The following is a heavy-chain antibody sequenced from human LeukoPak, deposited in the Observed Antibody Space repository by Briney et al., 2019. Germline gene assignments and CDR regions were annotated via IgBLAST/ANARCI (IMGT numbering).Heavy chain of an antibody. V-gene: IGHV3-30*04. CDR1: EFTLSIYA. J-gene: IGHJ3*02. CDR2: MSYDGRHI. Sequence: GGSLRLSCAASEFTLSIYAMHWVRQAPGKGLEWVALMSYDGRHIYYADSVKGRLTISRDNSKNTLYLQMNSLRAEDTAVYYCARGYCRGGSCYNWGAFDIWGQGTMVTVSS. D-gene: IGHD2-15*01. CDR3: ARGYCRGGSCYNWGAFDI.